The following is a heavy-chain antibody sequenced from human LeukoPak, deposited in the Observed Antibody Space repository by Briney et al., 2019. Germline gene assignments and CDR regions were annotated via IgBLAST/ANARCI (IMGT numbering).Heavy chain of an antibody. CDR1: GFTFSDYS. CDR2: ISSRGSYI. Sequence: GGSLRLSCAASGFTFSDYSMNWVRQAPGKGLEWVSCISSRGSYIYYADSVKGRLTISRDSAKNSLYLQMNSLRADDTAVYYCARTLTASSNYYMDVWGKGTTVIVSS. CDR3: ARTLTASSNYYMDV. J-gene: IGHJ6*03. V-gene: IGHV3-21*01.